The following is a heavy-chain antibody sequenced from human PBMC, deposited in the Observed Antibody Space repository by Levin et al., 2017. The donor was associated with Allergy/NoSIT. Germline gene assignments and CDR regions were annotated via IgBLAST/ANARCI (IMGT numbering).Heavy chain of an antibody. CDR2: IYFSGST. V-gene: IGHV4-39*01. CDR1: GGSITITSYY. Sequence: SETLSLICSVSGGSITITSYYWGWIRQPPGKGLEWIGNIYFSGSTYYSPSLKSRVTISVDTSKNQFSLRLTSVTAADTAVYYCGRRVGSGWHGGFDYWGQGTLVTVSS. CDR3: GRRVGSGWHGGFDY. J-gene: IGHJ4*02. D-gene: IGHD6-19*01.